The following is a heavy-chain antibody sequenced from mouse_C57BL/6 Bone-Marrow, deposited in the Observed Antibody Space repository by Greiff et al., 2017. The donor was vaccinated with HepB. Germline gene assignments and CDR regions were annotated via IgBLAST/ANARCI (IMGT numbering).Heavy chain of an antibody. CDR1: GYAFTNYL. V-gene: IGHV1-54*01. J-gene: IGHJ2*01. D-gene: IGHD2-14*01. Sequence: QVQLQQSGAELVRPGTSVKVSCKASGYAFTNYLIEWVKQRPGQGLEWIGVINPGSGGTNYNEKFKGKATLTVDKSSSTAYMQLSSLTSEDSAVYYCAVRGGGYWGQGTTLTVSS. CDR2: INPGSGGT. CDR3: AVRGGGY.